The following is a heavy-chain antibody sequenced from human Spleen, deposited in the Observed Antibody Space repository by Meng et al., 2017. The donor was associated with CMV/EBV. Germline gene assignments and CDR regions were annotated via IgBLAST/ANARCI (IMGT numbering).Heavy chain of an antibody. D-gene: IGHD3-16*01. CDR3: AKEMAGHWGIDY. CDR2: IRYDGSNK. J-gene: IGHJ4*02. CDR1: GFTFSSYG. V-gene: IGHV3-30*02. Sequence: GESLKISCAASGFTFSSYGMHWVRQAPGKGLEGVTFIRYDGSNKYYADSVKGRFTSSRDNSRNTLDLQMNSLRAEDTAVYYCAKEMAGHWGIDYWGQGTLVTVSS.